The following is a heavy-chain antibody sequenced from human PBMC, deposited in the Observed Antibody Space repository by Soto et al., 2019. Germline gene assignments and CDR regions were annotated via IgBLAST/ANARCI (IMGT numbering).Heavy chain of an antibody. CDR2: TYYRSKWYY. Sequence: SQTLSLTCAITGDSVSSNSAGWSWVRQSPSRGLEWLGRTYYRSKWYYEYAVSVRGRITINPDTSKKTLYLQMTSLTAEDSAMYFCARGSTDSYPGSRIFDFWGRGTLVTVSS. J-gene: IGHJ4*02. CDR3: ARGSTDSYPGSRIFDF. V-gene: IGHV6-1*01. CDR1: GDSVSSNSAG. D-gene: IGHD3-10*01.